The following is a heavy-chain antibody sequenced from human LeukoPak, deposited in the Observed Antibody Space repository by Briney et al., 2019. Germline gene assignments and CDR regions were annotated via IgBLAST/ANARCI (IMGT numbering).Heavy chain of an antibody. V-gene: IGHV1-8*01. CDR3: ARVVMKAFYYYYMDV. CDR1: GYTFSDYD. J-gene: IGHJ6*03. D-gene: IGHD2-21*01. Sequence: ASVKVSCKASGYTFSDYDVNWVRQAPGQGLEWMGWMNPTSGDTGYAQKFQGRVTMTRSMSRNTAYMELSRLKSEDTAVYFCARVVMKAFYYYYMDVWGKGTTIIISS. CDR2: MNPTSGDT.